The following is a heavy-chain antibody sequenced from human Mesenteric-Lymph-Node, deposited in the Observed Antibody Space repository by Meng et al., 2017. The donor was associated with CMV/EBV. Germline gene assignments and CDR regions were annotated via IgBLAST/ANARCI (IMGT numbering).Heavy chain of an antibody. Sequence: GESLKISCAASGFTFSDYYMSWIRQAPGKGLEWVSYISSSSSTIYYADSVKGRFTISRDNAKNSLYLQMNSLRAEDTAVYYCARHPPGGDYYYGMDVWGQGTTVTVSS. CDR1: GFTFSDYY. V-gene: IGHV3-11*04. J-gene: IGHJ6*02. CDR2: ISSSSSTI. CDR3: ARHPPGGDYYYGMDV. D-gene: IGHD2-15*01.